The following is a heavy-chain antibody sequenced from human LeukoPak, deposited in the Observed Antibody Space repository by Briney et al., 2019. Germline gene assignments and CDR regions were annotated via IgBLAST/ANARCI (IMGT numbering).Heavy chain of an antibody. CDR3: ARDRGTAMVVGHDAFDI. D-gene: IGHD5-18*01. Sequence: PSETLSLTCTVSGGSISSYYWSWIRQPAGKGLEWIGRIYTSGSTNYNPSLKSRVTMSVDTSKNQFSLKLSSVTAADTAVYYCARDRGTAMVVGHDAFDIWGQGTMVTVSS. J-gene: IGHJ3*02. CDR2: IYTSGST. V-gene: IGHV4-4*07. CDR1: GGSISSYY.